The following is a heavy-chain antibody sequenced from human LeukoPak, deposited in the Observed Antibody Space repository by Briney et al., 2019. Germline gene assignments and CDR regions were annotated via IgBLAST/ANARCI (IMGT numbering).Heavy chain of an antibody. V-gene: IGHV1-69*13. CDR1: GGTFSSYA. J-gene: IGHJ6*02. CDR3: ASVIAAAPIYYYYYGMDV. CDR2: IIPIFGTA. Sequence: ASVKVSCKASGGTFSSYAISWVRQAPGQGLEWMGGIIPIFGTANYAQEFQGRVTITADESPSTAYMELSSLRSEDTAVYYCASVIAAAPIYYYYYGMDVWGQGTTVTVSS. D-gene: IGHD6-13*01.